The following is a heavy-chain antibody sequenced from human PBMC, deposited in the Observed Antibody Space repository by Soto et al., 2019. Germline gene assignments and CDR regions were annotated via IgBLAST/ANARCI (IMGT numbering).Heavy chain of an antibody. Sequence: QVQLVQSEAEVQKPGASVKVSCKTSGYIFKNYGISWVRQAPGQGLEWLGWIYPKEDRANIAQNVQGRDTLTTDTPTSTAYIELRSLRFDHSAVYFCARDIDYDIDYWGQGTLVTVSS. CDR1: GYIFKNYG. D-gene: IGHD4-17*01. V-gene: IGHV1-18*01. CDR3: ARDIDYDIDY. J-gene: IGHJ4*02. CDR2: IYPKEDRA.